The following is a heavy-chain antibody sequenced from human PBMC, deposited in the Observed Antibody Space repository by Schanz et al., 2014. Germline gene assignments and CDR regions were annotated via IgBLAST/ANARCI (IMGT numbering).Heavy chain of an antibody. D-gene: IGHD2-15*01. Sequence: EVQLVESGGGLVKPGGSLRLSCTAFGFAFSSYSMNWVRQAPGKGLEWVSYISSSGNTIYYADSVKGRFTISRDNAKNSLYLQMNSLRAEDTAVYYCARDRGYCSGGSCLTFDYWGQGTLVTVSS. J-gene: IGHJ4*02. CDR1: GFAFSSYS. CDR3: ARDRGYCSGGSCLTFDY. V-gene: IGHV3-21*05. CDR2: ISSSGNTI.